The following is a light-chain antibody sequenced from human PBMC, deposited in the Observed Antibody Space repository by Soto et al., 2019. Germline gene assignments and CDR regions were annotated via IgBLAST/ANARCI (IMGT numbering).Light chain of an antibody. V-gene: IGKV1-33*01. CDR1: QDISNNY. CDR2: DAS. CDR3: QQYDNLPLT. J-gene: IGKJ4*01. Sequence: DIQMTQSPSSLSASVGDRVTITCQASQDISNNYLNWYQQKPGKAPKLLIYDASNLETGVPSRFSGSGSGTDFSFTISSLQPEDIATYYCQQYDNLPLTFGGGTKVEIK.